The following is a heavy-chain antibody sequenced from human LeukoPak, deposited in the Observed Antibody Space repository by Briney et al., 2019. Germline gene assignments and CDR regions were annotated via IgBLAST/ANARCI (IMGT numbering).Heavy chain of an antibody. CDR2: IGNTET. CDR1: GFPFETNA. V-gene: IGHV3-23*01. D-gene: IGHD5-18*01. J-gene: IGHJ4*02. CDR3: AKDWIQFNRVFDCFDS. Sequence: GGSLSLFCATCGFPFETNAMSWVRQAPGKGVEWVASIGNTETFYADSVTGRFTISRDNSKNTVNLQMNRLRVEDTAIYYCAKDWIQFNRVFDCFDSWGQGTLVTVSS.